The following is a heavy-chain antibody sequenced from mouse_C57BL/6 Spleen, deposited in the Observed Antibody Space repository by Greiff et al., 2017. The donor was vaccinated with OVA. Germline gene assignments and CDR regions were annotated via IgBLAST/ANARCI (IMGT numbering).Heavy chain of an antibody. CDR3: ARSTMVTYAMDY. Sequence: EVHLVESGGGLVQSGRSLRLSCATSGFTFSDFYMEWVRQAPGKGLEWIAASRNKANDYTTEYSASVKGRFIVSRDTSQSILYLQMNALRAEDTAIYYCARSTMVTYAMDYWGQGTSVTVSS. J-gene: IGHJ4*01. CDR1: GFTFSDFY. V-gene: IGHV7-1*01. CDR2: SRNKANDYTT. D-gene: IGHD2-2*01.